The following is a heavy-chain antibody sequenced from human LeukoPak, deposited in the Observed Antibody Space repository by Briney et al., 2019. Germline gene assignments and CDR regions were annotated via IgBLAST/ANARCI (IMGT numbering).Heavy chain of an antibody. CDR3: ARHKSGYSYGVVDY. CDR2: IYYSGIT. CDR1: GGSIRSNSYY. D-gene: IGHD5-18*01. J-gene: IGHJ4*02. V-gene: IGHV4-39*01. Sequence: SETLSLTCTVSGGSIRSNSYYWGWIRQPPGKGLEWIGTIYYSGITYYNPSLESRGTMSVDTSKNQFSLKLSPVTAADTAVYYCARHKSGYSYGVVDYWGQGMLVTVSS.